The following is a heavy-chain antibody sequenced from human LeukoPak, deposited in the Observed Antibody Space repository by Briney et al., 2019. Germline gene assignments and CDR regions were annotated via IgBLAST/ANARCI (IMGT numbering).Heavy chain of an antibody. D-gene: IGHD6-19*01. CDR2: IKQDGSEK. CDR3: AKGPLGGWHTRFDY. CDR1: GFTFSSYW. J-gene: IGHJ4*02. Sequence: GGSLRLSCAASGFTFSSYWMSWVRQAPGKGLEWVANIKQDGSEKYYVDSVKGRFTISRDSSKNTLYLQMNSLRAEDTAVYYCAKGPLGGWHTRFDYWGQGTLVTVSS. V-gene: IGHV3-7*03.